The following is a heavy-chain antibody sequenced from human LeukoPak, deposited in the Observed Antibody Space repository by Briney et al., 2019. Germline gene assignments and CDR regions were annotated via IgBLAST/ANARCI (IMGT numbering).Heavy chain of an antibody. CDR1: GGSFSGYY. J-gene: IGHJ5*02. CDR2: INHCGST. D-gene: IGHD3-10*01. Sequence: SETLSLTCAVYGGSFSGYYWSWIRQPPGKGVEGIGEINHCGSTNYNPSLKSRVTISVDTSKNPFSLKLSSVTAADTAVYYCARDSGTTGEVKFDPWGQGTLVTVSS. V-gene: IGHV4-34*01. CDR3: ARDSGTTGEVKFDP.